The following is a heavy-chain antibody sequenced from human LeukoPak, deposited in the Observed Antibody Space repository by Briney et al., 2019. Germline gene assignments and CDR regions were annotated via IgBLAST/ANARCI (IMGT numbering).Heavy chain of an antibody. V-gene: IGHV4-34*01. CDR2: INHSGST. Sequence: PSETLSLTCAVYGGSFSGYYWSWIRQPPGKGLEWIGEINHSGSTNYNPSLKSRVTISVDTSRNQFSLKLSSVTAADTAVYYCARGRTTVVPRYDYWGQGTLVTVSS. CDR1: GGSFSGYY. D-gene: IGHD4-23*01. J-gene: IGHJ4*02. CDR3: ARGRTTVVPRYDY.